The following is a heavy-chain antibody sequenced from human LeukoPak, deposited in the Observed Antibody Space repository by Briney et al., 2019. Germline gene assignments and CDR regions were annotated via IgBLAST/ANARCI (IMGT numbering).Heavy chain of an antibody. V-gene: IGHV4-4*07. Sequence: SETLSLTCTVSGGSISSYYWSWLRQPAGKGLEWIGRIYSTGSTNYNPSLKSRVTMSVDTSKNQFSLRLRSVTAADTAVYYCARQIASAGTAGFDFWGQGALVTVSS. CDR2: IYSTGST. D-gene: IGHD6-13*01. CDR3: ARQIASAGTAGFDF. J-gene: IGHJ4*02. CDR1: GGSISSYY.